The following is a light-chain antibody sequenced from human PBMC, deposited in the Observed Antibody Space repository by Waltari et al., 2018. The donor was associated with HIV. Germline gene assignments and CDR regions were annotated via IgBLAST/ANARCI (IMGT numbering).Light chain of an antibody. Sequence: EIVLPQSPATLSVSPGETAPFSCRASQCVTYNLAWYQQKPRQAPRLLTYGAATRATGIPARFSGSGSVTDFALTISSLQSEDFAVYYCQQYGKWPPWTFGQGTKVEIK. J-gene: IGKJ1*01. CDR3: QQYGKWPPWT. CDR2: GAA. V-gene: IGKV3-15*01. CDR1: QCVTYN.